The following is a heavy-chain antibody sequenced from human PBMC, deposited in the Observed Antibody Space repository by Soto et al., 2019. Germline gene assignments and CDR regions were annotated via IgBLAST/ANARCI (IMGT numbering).Heavy chain of an antibody. Sequence: QVQLQESGPGLVKPSETLSLSCSVSGGSISGHYWSWVRQTPGKGLEWIGYMYYSGSTNYNPSLKSRVPMSVDTSKNHFSLRLTSVTAADTAVYYCARGPYYDLIWNYYYMDVWGKGTTVTVSS. V-gene: IGHV4-59*08. D-gene: IGHD3-16*01. J-gene: IGHJ6*03. CDR1: GGSISGHY. CDR3: ARGPYYDLIWNYYYMDV. CDR2: MYYSGST.